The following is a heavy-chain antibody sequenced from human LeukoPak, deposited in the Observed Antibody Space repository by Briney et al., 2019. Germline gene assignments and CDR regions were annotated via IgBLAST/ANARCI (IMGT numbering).Heavy chain of an antibody. Sequence: GESLKISCKGSGYSFTSYWIGWVRQMPGKGLEWMGIIYPGDSDTRYSPPFQGQVTISADKSISTAYLQWSSLKASDTAMYYCARLDSSGYYYYGMDVWGRGTTVTVSS. D-gene: IGHD3-22*01. CDR1: GYSFTSYW. CDR3: ARLDSSGYYYYGMDV. V-gene: IGHV5-51*01. J-gene: IGHJ6*02. CDR2: IYPGDSDT.